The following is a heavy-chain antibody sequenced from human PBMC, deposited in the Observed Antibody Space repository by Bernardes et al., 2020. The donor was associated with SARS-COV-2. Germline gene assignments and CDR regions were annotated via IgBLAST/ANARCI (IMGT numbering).Heavy chain of an antibody. J-gene: IGHJ4*02. CDR2: INTDGRTT. CDR3: VKDLAGPRDF. D-gene: IGHD6-19*01. CDR1: GFTFSSYW. V-gene: IGHV3-74*01. Sequence: GSLRLSCTVSGFTFSSYWMHWVRQVPGKGLEWVSRINTDGRTTNHADSVKGRFTISRDNAMNTLYLQMNSLRAEDSAVYYCVKDLAGPRDFWGQGTLVIVSS.